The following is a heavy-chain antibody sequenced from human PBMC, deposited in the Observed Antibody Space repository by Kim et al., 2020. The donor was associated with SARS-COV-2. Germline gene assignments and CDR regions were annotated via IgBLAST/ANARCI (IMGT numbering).Heavy chain of an antibody. J-gene: IGHJ4*02. Sequence: GNTKYSQKLQGIVTITRDTSASTGYVEVNAVRSEDTAMYYCARESGHAFDYWGQGTLVTVSS. V-gene: IGHV1-3*01. CDR2: GNT. CDR3: ARESGHAFDY. D-gene: IGHD5-12*01.